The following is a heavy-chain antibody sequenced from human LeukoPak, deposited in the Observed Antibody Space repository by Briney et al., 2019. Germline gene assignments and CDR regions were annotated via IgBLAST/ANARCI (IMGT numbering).Heavy chain of an antibody. CDR3: AKDRGGAAATSKHLDY. D-gene: IGHD6-13*01. Sequence: PGGSLRLSCAASGFTFSSYAMHWVRQAPGKGLEWVAVISYDGSNKYYADSVKGRFTISRDNSKNTLYLQMNSLRAEDTAVYYCAKDRGGAAATSKHLDYWGQGTLVTVSS. V-gene: IGHV3-30*04. CDR1: GFTFSSYA. CDR2: ISYDGSNK. J-gene: IGHJ4*02.